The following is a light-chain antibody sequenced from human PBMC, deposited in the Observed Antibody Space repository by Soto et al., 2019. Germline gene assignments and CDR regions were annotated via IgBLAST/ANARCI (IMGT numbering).Light chain of an antibody. Sequence: EIVLTQSPGTLSLSPGERATLSCRSSQSVSSSYLAWYQHKPGQAPRLLIYDVSSRATGIPDRFSGSGSGTDFTLTISILEPEEFAGYYCQQYVSSPTFGQGTKVEIK. V-gene: IGKV3-20*01. CDR2: DVS. CDR1: QSVSSSY. J-gene: IGKJ1*01. CDR3: QQYVSSPT.